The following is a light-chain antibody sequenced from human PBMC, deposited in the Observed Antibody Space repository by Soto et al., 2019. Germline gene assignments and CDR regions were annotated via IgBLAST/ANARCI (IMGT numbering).Light chain of an antibody. CDR3: QQRNSWASLT. V-gene: IGKV3-11*01. CDR1: QSVDNF. CDR2: DIS. J-gene: IGKJ4*01. Sequence: EIVLTQSPATLSLSPGERATLSCRASQSVDNFLAWYQQKAGQAPRLLICDISKRATGIPARFSGSGSGTDFTLPIGSLEPEDFAVYYCQQRNSWASLTFGGGTRVEIK.